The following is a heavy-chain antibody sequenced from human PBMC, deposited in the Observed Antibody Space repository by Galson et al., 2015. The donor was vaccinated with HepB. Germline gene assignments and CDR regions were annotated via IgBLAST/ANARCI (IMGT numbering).Heavy chain of an antibody. CDR2: IWYDGSNK. CDR3: ARAGVYSTYYFDY. D-gene: IGHD4-11*01. CDR1: GFTFSSYG. J-gene: IGHJ4*02. V-gene: IGHV3-33*01. Sequence: SLRLSCAASGFTFSSYGMHWVRQAPGQGLEWVGVIWYDGSNKYYAEYVKGRVTITRDNSKNTLYLQMNSLRAEDTAVYYCARAGVYSTYYFDYWGQGTLVTVSS.